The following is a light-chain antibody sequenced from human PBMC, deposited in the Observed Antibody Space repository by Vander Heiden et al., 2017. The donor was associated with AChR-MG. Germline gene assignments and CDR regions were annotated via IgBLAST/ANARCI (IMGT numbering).Light chain of an antibody. CDR2: AAS. CDR1: QSISSY. V-gene: IGKV1-39*01. Sequence: IQLTQSPFSLSASVGDRVSITCRASQSISSYLNWYQQKPGKAPKLLIYAASTLQSGVPSRCSGSGSGTDFTLTISSLQPEDFATYFCQQSYSTPLTFGQWTKLEIK. J-gene: IGKJ2*01. CDR3: QQSYSTPLT.